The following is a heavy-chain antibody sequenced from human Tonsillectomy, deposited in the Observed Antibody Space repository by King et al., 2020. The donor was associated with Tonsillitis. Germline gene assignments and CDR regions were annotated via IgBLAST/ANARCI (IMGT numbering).Heavy chain of an antibody. D-gene: IGHD5-12*01. CDR2: IYYSGST. J-gene: IGHJ5*02. CDR3: ARYSGYDPNWFDP. CDR1: GGSISSGDYY. V-gene: IGHV4-30-4*01. Sequence: VPLQESGPGLVKPSQTLSLTCTVSGGSISSGDYYWRWIRQPPGKGLEWIGYIYYSGSTYYNPSLKSRVTISVDTSKNQFSLKLSSVTAADTAVYYCARYSGYDPNWFDPWGQGTLVTVSS.